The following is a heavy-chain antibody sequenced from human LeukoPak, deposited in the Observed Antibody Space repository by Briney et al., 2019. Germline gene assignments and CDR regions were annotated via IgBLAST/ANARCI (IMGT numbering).Heavy chain of an antibody. Sequence: ASVKVSCKASGFIFSNSAIQWVRQARGQRLEWIGWIVVGSGSTNYAQKFQERVTITRDMSTSTAYMELSSLSSEDTAVYYCAAGGSWFDPWGQGTLVTVSS. CDR1: GFIFSNSA. J-gene: IGHJ5*02. V-gene: IGHV1-58*02. CDR2: IVVGSGST. CDR3: AAGGSWFDP.